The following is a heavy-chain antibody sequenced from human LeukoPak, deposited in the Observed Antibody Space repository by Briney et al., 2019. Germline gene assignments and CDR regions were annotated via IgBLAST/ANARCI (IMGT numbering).Heavy chain of an antibody. CDR3: ASGSLGDGYGVGDYYQYMDV. Sequence: ASVKVSCKASGGTFNSYAISWVRQAPGQGLEWMGGIMPLFGTANYAQEFQGRITFTTDESASTAYMEVSSLRSEDTAVYYCASGSLGDGYGVGDYYQYMDVWGKGTTVTVSS. D-gene: IGHD5-24*01. V-gene: IGHV1-69*05. CDR1: GGTFNSYA. CDR2: IMPLFGTA. J-gene: IGHJ6*03.